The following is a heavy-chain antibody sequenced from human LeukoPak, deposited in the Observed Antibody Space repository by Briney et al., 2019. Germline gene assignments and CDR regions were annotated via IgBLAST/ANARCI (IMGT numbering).Heavy chain of an antibody. CDR1: GDSISSGDYY. J-gene: IGHJ4*02. Sequence: PSETLSLTCTVSGDSISSGDYYWSWIRQPPGKGLEWIGYIYYSGSTNYNPSLKSRVTISVDTSKNQFSLKLSSVTAADTAVYYCAKVGGTYCSSRSSCNGGIYYWGQGTLVTVSS. V-gene: IGHV4-61*08. D-gene: IGHD2-2*01. CDR2: IYYSGST. CDR3: AKVGGTYCSSRSSCNGGIYY.